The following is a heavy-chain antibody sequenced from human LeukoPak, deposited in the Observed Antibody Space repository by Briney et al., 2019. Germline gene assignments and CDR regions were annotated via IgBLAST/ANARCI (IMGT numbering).Heavy chain of an antibody. CDR3: IFDDSSGYYPPFDP. V-gene: IGHV3-33*01. CDR1: GFTFSSYG. Sequence: GRSLRLSCAASGFTFSSYGMHWVRQAPGKGLEWVAVIWYDGSNKYYADSVKGRFTISRDNSKNTLYLQMNSLKTEDTAVYYCIFDDSSGYYPPFDPWGQGTLVTVSS. CDR2: IWYDGSNK. D-gene: IGHD3-22*01. J-gene: IGHJ5*02.